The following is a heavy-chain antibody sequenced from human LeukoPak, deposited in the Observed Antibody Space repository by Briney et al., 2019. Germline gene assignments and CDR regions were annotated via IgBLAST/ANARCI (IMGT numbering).Heavy chain of an antibody. J-gene: IGHJ3*02. D-gene: IGHD3-3*01. CDR1: GGSISSYY. V-gene: IGHV4-59*01. CDR2: IYYSGST. CDR3: ARVRGYDVWSGYPDAFDI. Sequence: SETLSLTCTVSGGSISSYYWSWIRQPPGKGLEWIGYIYYSGSTNYNPSLKSRVTISVDTSKNQFSLKLSSVTAADTAVYYCARVRGYDVWSGYPDAFDIWGQGTMVTVSS.